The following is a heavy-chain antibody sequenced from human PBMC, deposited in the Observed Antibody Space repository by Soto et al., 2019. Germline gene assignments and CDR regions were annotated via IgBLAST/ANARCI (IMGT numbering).Heavy chain of an antibody. J-gene: IGHJ5*02. Sequence: QVQLVESGGGVVQPGRSLRLSCAASGFTFSSYGMHWVRQAPGKGLEWVAVISYDGSNKYYADSVKGRFTISRDNSKNTLYLQMNSLRAEDTAVYYCAKDQHGGGSGSYYPNWFDPWGQGTLVTVSS. CDR1: GFTFSSYG. CDR3: AKDQHGGGSGSYYPNWFDP. D-gene: IGHD3-10*01. CDR2: ISYDGSNK. V-gene: IGHV3-30*18.